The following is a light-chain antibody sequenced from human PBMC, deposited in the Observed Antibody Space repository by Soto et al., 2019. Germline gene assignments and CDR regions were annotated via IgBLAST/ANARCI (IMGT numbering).Light chain of an antibody. J-gene: IGLJ1*01. V-gene: IGLV1-40*01. CDR2: GST. Sequence: QSVLTQPPSLSGAPGQRVTISCTGSSSDIGAGSGVHWYQQLPGTAPKLLIFGSTNRPSGVPDRFSGSKSATSASLAITGLQAEDEADYYCQSYDNSLSAYVFGTGTKVTVL. CDR3: QSYDNSLSAYV. CDR1: SSDIGAGSG.